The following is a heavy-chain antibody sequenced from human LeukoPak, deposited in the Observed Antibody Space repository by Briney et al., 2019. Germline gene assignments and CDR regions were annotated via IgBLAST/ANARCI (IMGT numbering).Heavy chain of an antibody. CDR3: ATRYYYDSSGYSDAFDI. CDR2: IYYSGST. D-gene: IGHD3-22*01. CDR1: GGSISSGGYY. Sequence: SETLSLTCTVSGGSISSGGYYWSWIRQHPGKGLGWIGYIYYSGSTYYNPSLKSRVTISVDTSKNQFSLKLSSVTAADTAVYYCATRYYYDSSGYSDAFDIWGQGTMVTVSS. J-gene: IGHJ3*02. V-gene: IGHV4-31*03.